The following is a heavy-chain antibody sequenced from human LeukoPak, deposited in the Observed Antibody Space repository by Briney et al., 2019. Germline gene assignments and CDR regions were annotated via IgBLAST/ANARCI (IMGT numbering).Heavy chain of an antibody. CDR1: GFTFSDYY. CDR2: ISSSGSTI. Sequence: GGSLRLSCAASGFTFSDYYMSWIRQAPGKGLEWVSYISSSGSTIYYADSVKGRFTISRDNAKNSLYLQMNSLKTEDTAVYYCTLYDFWSGFVDYWGQGTLVTVSS. V-gene: IGHV3-11*01. CDR3: TLYDFWSGFVDY. D-gene: IGHD3-3*01. J-gene: IGHJ4*02.